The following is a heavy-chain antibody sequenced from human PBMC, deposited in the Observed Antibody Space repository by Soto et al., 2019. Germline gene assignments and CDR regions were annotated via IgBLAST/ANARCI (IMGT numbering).Heavy chain of an antibody. CDR3: ARVGSEEVVGFD. CDR2: INPSGGST. Sequence: ASVKVSCKASGYTFTSYYMHWVRQAPGQGLEWMGIINPSGGSTSYAQKFQGRVTMTRDTSTSTVYTELSSLRSEDTAVYYCARVGSEEVVGFDWGQGTLVTVSS. CDR1: GYTFTSYY. V-gene: IGHV1-46*01. J-gene: IGHJ4*02. D-gene: IGHD2-15*01.